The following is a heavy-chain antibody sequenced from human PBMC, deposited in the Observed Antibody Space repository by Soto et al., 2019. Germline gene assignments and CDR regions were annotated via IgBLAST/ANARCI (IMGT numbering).Heavy chain of an antibody. CDR1: GGSISSSSYY. Sequence: SETLSLTCTVSGGSISSSSYYWGWIRQPPGKGLEWIGSIYYSGSTYYNPSLKSRVTISVDTSKNQFSLKLSSVTAADTAVYYCARQITMIVVVNRAPLTDWGQGTLVTVSS. CDR2: IYYSGST. D-gene: IGHD3-22*01. J-gene: IGHJ4*02. CDR3: ARQITMIVVVNRAPLTD. V-gene: IGHV4-39*01.